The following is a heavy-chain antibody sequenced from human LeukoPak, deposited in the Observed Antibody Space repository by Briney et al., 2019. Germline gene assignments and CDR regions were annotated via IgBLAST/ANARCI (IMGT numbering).Heavy chain of an antibody. CDR1: GGSISSGSYY. J-gene: IGHJ4*02. D-gene: IGHD3-9*01. CDR3: ARGTLRYFDWLSAFDY. V-gene: IGHV4-61*02. Sequence: PSQTLSLTCTVSGGSISSGSYYWSWIRQPAGKGLEWIGRIYTSGSTNYNPSLKSRVTISVDTSKNQFSLKLSSVTAADTAVYYCARGTLRYFDWLSAFDYWGQGTLVTVSS. CDR2: IYTSGST.